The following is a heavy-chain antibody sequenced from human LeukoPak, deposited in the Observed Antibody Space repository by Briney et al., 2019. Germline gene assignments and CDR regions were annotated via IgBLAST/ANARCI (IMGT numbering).Heavy chain of an antibody. Sequence: GGSLRLSCAASGFTVSSNYMSWVRQAPGKGLEWVSVIYSGGSTYYADSVKGRFTISRDNSKSTLYLQMNSLRAEDTAVYYCAGLPAYYYDTSGFYFDYWGQGTLVTVSS. V-gene: IGHV3-66*04. J-gene: IGHJ4*02. D-gene: IGHD3-22*01. CDR2: IYSGGST. CDR1: GFTVSSNY. CDR3: AGLPAYYYDTSGFYFDY.